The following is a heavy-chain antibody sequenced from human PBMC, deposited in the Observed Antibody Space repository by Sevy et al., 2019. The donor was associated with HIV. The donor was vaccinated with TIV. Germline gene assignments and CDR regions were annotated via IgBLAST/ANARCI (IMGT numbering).Heavy chain of an antibody. CDR2: MNTNTGNT. CDR1: GFNFASYD. D-gene: IGHD6-19*01. J-gene: IGHJ6*02. CDR3: ARVSGWHLRYGMDV. V-gene: IGHV1-8*02. Sequence: ASMKVPCKASGFNFASYDIYWVRQATGQGLEWMGWMNTNTGNTGFAQKFQGRVTMTRNTSITTAYMELSNLRSEDTAVYYCARVSGWHLRYGMDVWGQGTTVTVSS.